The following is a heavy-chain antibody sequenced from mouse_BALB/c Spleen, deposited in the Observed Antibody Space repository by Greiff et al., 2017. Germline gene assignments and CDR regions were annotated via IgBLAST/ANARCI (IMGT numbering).Heavy chain of an antibody. CDR1: GYTFTDYA. Sequence: QVQLQQSGPELVRPGVSVKISCTGSGYTFTDYAMHWVKQSHAKSLEWIGVISTYYGNTNYNQKFKGKATMTVDKSSSTAYMELARLTSEDSAIYYCARSSSTMITAAGYFDYWGQGTTLTVSS. CDR3: ARSSSTMITAAGYFDY. J-gene: IGHJ2*01. V-gene: IGHV1-67*01. D-gene: IGHD2-4*01. CDR2: ISTYYGNT.